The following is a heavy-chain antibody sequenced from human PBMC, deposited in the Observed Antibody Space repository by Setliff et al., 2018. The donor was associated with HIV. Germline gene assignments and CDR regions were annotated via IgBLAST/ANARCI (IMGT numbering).Heavy chain of an antibody. V-gene: IGHV3-7*01. CDR1: GFTFNNYW. CDR3: ARDSPALDAFDI. Sequence: GGSLRLSCAVSGFTFNNYWIVWVRQAPGKGLEWVANIDQDGSHKYYVDSVKGRFTISRDNAKNSLYLQMDSLRVEDTAVYYCARDSPALDAFDIWGQGTMVTVSS. J-gene: IGHJ3*02. CDR2: IDQDGSHK.